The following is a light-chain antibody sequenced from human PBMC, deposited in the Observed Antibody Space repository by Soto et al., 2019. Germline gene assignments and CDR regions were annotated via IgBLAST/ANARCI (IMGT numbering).Light chain of an antibody. Sequence: EIMMTQSPATLSVSPGERATLSCRASQSVSSNLAWYQQKPGQAPRLLIYGASTRATGTPARFSGSGSGTEFTLTISSLQSEDFAVYYCQQYNNWPPGKYTFGQGTKLEIK. J-gene: IGKJ2*01. CDR1: QSVSSN. V-gene: IGKV3-15*01. CDR3: QQYNNWPPGKYT. CDR2: GAS.